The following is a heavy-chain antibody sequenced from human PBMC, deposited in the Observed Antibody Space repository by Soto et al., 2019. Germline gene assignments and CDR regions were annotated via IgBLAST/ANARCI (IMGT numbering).Heavy chain of an antibody. CDR1: GFTFSSYS. V-gene: IGHV3-21*01. J-gene: IGHJ3*02. D-gene: IGHD2-15*01. Sequence: GGSLRLSCAASGFTFSSYSMNWVRQAPGKGLEWVSSISSSSSYIYYADSVKGRFTISRDNAKNSLYLQMNSVRAEDTAVYYCARSQCSGGSCYGPDAFDIWGQGTMVTVSS. CDR2: ISSSSSYI. CDR3: ARSQCSGGSCYGPDAFDI.